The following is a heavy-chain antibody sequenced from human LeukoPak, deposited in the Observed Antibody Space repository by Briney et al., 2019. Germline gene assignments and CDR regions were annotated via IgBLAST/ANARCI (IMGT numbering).Heavy chain of an antibody. CDR2: INLSGIT. CDR3: ARERVVPAAMPFDY. J-gene: IGHJ4*02. CDR1: NGSFRGYY. V-gene: IGHV4-34*01. Sequence: SETLSLTCAVYNGSFRGYYWSWIRQPPGKGVEWIGEINLSGITHYNPSLESGVTISVDTSKIQVFLEVRSVTAADTALYYCARERVVPAAMPFDYWGQGTLVTVSS. D-gene: IGHD2-2*01.